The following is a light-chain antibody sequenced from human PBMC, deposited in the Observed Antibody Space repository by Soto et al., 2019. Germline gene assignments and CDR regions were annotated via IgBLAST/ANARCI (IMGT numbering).Light chain of an antibody. V-gene: IGKV1-5*01. CDR3: QQYNSYWT. CDR2: DAS. J-gene: IGKJ1*01. Sequence: DIRMTQSPSTLSAFVGYRVTITCLASQSISLSLAWYQQKPGKAPDLLISDASNLERGVPSRFSGSGSGTEFHLTISSLQPDDFETYYCQQYNSYWTFGPGTKV. CDR1: QSISLS.